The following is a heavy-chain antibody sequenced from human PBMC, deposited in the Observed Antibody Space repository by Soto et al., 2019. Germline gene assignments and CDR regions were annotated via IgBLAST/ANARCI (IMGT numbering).Heavy chain of an antibody. Sequence: XTLSLPCSLSGVSTSSCLWSWIRQPPEMGLELIGYADHRGSTNYSPSVKRRFAVSLDTFYNQFSLKVNSVTAADKAVYYCARIGGYQGFLDYWGQGTPGTVSS. CDR1: GVSTSSCL. D-gene: IGHD3-16*02. V-gene: IGHV4-59*01. J-gene: IGHJ4*02. CDR2: ADHRGST. CDR3: ARIGGYQGFLDY.